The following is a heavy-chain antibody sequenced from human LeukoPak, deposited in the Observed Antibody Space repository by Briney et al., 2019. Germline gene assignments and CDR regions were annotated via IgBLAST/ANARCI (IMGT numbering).Heavy chain of an antibody. CDR2: IIPIFGTA. Sequence: GASAKVSCKASGGTFISYAISWVRQAPGQGLEWMGGIIPIFGTANYAQKFQGRVTITADESTSTAYMELSSLRSEDTAVYYCARANMGGSYYYYGMDVWGQGTTVTVSS. CDR3: ARANMGGSYYYYGMDV. V-gene: IGHV1-69*13. D-gene: IGHD1-26*01. J-gene: IGHJ6*02. CDR1: GGTFISYA.